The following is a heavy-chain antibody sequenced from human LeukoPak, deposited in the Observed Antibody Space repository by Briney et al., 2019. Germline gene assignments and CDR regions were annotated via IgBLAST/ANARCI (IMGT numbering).Heavy chain of an antibody. CDR3: ATRRATISPYYYYGMDV. CDR2: FYPEDGET. Sequence: ASEKVSCKVSGYTLTEFSIHWVRHAPGKGLEGVGGFYPEDGETIYAQKFPSRVTMTEDTSTDTAYMELSSLRSEDTAGYYCATRRATISPYYYYGMDVWGQGTTVTVSS. D-gene: IGHD5-12*01. J-gene: IGHJ6*02. V-gene: IGHV1-24*01. CDR1: GYTLTEFS.